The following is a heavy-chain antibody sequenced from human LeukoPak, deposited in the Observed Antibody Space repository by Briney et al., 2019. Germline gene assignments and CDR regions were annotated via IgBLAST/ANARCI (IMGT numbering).Heavy chain of an antibody. J-gene: IGHJ4*02. Sequence: SQTLSLTYAISGDSVSSNSGGWNWIRQSPSRGLEWLGRTYYNSKWYNDYAVSVKSRMTINPDTSKNQFSLQLNSVTPEDTAVYYCARGWLQSGFDYWGQGTLVTVST. CDR3: ARGWLQSGFDY. D-gene: IGHD5-24*01. V-gene: IGHV6-1*01. CDR1: GDSVSSNSGG. CDR2: TYYNSKWYN.